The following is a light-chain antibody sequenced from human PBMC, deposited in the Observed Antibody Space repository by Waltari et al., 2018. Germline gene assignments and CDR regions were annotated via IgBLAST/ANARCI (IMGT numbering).Light chain of an antibody. V-gene: IGKV1-5*03. CDR3: QQSVA. Sequence: DIQMTQSPSTLSASVGDRVTITCRASQSISSWFAWYQQKPGKAPKLLIYKASSLESGVPSRFSGSGSGTEFTLTISSLQPDDFATYYCQQSVAFGQGTKVEIK. CDR2: KAS. CDR1: QSISSW. J-gene: IGKJ1*01.